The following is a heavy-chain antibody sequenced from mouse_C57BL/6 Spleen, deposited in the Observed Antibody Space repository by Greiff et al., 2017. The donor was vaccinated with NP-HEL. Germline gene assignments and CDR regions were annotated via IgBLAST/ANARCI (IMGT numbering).Heavy chain of an antibody. CDR1: GYSFTGYY. Sequence: VQLQQSGPELVKPGASVKISCKASGYSFTGYYMNWVKQSPEKSLEWIGEINPSTGGTTYNQKFKAKATLTVDKSSSTAYMQLKSLTSEDSAVYYCARKSNYPSFAYWGQGTLVTVSA. CDR2: INPSTGGT. J-gene: IGHJ3*01. V-gene: IGHV1-42*01. D-gene: IGHD2-5*01. CDR3: ARKSNYPSFAY.